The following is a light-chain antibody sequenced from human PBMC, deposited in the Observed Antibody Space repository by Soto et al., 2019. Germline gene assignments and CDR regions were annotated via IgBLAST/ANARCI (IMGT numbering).Light chain of an antibody. Sequence: IVLTQSPGTLSLSPVEGATLYFMASQSVSSSYLAWYQPKSGQAPTLLIYGTSSRATGIPDRFSGSGSGTDFTLTISRLEPEDFAVYYCQQYGTSTWTCGQGTKVDIK. CDR2: GTS. V-gene: IGKV3-20*01. J-gene: IGKJ1*01. CDR3: QQYGTSTWT. CDR1: QSVSSSY.